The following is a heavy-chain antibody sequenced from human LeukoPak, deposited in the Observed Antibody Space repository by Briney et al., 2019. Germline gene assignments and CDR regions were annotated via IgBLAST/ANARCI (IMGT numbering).Heavy chain of an antibody. D-gene: IGHD6-6*01. Sequence: PSETLSLTCTVSGGSISSYYWSWIRQPPGKGLEWIGEINHSGSTNYNPSLKSRVTISVDTSKNQFSLKLSSVTAADTAVYYCARAPGHSSSSGGLDPWGQGTLVTVSS. CDR2: INHSGST. J-gene: IGHJ5*02. CDR3: ARAPGHSSSSGGLDP. V-gene: IGHV4-34*01. CDR1: GGSISSYY.